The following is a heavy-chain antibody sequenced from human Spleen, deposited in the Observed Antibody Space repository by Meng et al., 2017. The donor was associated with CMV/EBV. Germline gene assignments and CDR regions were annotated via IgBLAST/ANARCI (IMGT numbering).Heavy chain of an antibody. CDR1: GFTFTSYA. CDR3: AKGGNYYHSSGQDY. J-gene: IGHJ4*02. CDR2: ISGTGGST. Sequence: EVQLLECGGGWVQPGGSLRLVCAASGFTFTSYAMSWVRQAPGKGLEWVSAISGTGGSTYYADSVKGRFTISRDNSKNTLYLQMDSLRAEDTAVYYCAKGGNYYHSSGQDYWGQGPLVTVSS. V-gene: IGHV3-23*01. D-gene: IGHD3-22*01.